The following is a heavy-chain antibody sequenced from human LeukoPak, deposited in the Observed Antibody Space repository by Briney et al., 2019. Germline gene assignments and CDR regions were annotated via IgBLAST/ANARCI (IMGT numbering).Heavy chain of an antibody. V-gene: IGHV4-59*01. J-gene: IGHJ4*02. CDR3: ARTILVEATRTYYFDF. CDR1: GGSISSYY. CDR2: IDYSGST. D-gene: IGHD1-26*01. Sequence: SETLSLTCTVSGGSISSYYWSWIRQPPGKGLEWIGYIDYSGSTNYNPSLKSRVTLSVDTSNNQFSLRLRSVTAADTAVYHCARTILVEATRTYYFDFWGQGTLVTVSS.